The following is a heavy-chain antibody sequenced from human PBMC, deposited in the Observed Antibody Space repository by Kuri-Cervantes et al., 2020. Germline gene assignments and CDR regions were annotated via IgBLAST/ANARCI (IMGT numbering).Heavy chain of an antibody. D-gene: IGHD3-22*01. CDR1: GFTFSNYS. V-gene: IGHV3-48*01. CDR2: ITWNSGSI. Sequence: GGSLRLSCVASGFTFSNYSMNWVRQAPGKGLDWVSGITWNSGSITYADSVKGRFTISRDNAKNSLYLQMNSLRAEDTAVYYCARGPVRYCDSSGYHDYWGQGTLVTVSS. J-gene: IGHJ4*02. CDR3: ARGPVRYCDSSGYHDY.